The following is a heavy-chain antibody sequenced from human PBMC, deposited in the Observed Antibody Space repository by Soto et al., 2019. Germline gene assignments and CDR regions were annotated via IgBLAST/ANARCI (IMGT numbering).Heavy chain of an antibody. CDR1: GFTFSSYA. Sequence: EVQLLESGGGLVQPGGSLRLSCAASGFTFSSYAMSWVRQAPGKGLEWVSAISGSGGSIYYADSVKGRFTISRDNSKNTLYLQMNSLRAEDTAVYYCAKSEGITIFGVVPFDYWGQGTLVTVSS. D-gene: IGHD3-3*01. CDR2: ISGSGGSI. V-gene: IGHV3-23*01. CDR3: AKSEGITIFGVVPFDY. J-gene: IGHJ4*02.